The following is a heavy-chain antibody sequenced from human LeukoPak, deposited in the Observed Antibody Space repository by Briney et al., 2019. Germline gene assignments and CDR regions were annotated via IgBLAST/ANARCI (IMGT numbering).Heavy chain of an antibody. CDR2: IIPIFGTA. D-gene: IGHD3-3*01. CDR1: GGTFSSYA. V-gene: IGHV1-69*05. J-gene: IGHJ6*03. CDR3: AAVKDPYYDFWSGTYYYMDV. Sequence: SVEVSCKASGGTFSSYAISWVRQAPGQGLEWMGGIIPIFGTANYAQKFQGRVTITTDESTSTAYMELSSLRSEDTAVYYCAAVKDPYYDFWSGTYYYMDVWGKGTTVTVSS.